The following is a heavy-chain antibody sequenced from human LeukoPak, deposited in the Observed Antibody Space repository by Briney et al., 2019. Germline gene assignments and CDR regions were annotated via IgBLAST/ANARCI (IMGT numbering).Heavy chain of an antibody. V-gene: IGHV4-34*01. CDR1: GGSFSGYY. Sequence: SETLSLTSAVYGGSFSGYYWSWIRQPPGKGLEWIGEINHSGSTNYNPSLKSRVTISVDTSKNQFSLKLSSVTAADTAVYYCARRRDYYGSGSYYTPPHWFDPWGQGTLVTVSS. CDR3: ARRRDYYGSGSYYTPPHWFDP. J-gene: IGHJ5*02. D-gene: IGHD3-10*01. CDR2: INHSGST.